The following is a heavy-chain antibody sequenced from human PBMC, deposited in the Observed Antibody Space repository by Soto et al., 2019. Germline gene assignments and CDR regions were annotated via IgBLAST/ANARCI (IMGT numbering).Heavy chain of an antibody. CDR1: GFTFSSYA. J-gene: IGHJ6*02. CDR3: ANRPRYYHMDV. V-gene: IGHV3-23*01. Sequence: GGSLRLSCAASGFTFSSYAMTWVRQAPGKGLEWVATISGSDGGTYYADSAKDRFTISRDNSKNTLYLQMNNQRAEDTAVYYCANRPRYYHMDVWGQGTTVTVSS. CDR2: ISGSDGGT.